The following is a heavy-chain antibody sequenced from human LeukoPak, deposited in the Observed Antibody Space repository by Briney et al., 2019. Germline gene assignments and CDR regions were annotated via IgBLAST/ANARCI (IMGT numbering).Heavy chain of an antibody. Sequence: ASVKVSCKASGGTFSSYAISWVRQAPGQGLEWMGGIIPIFGTANYAQKFQGRVTITADESTSTAYMELSSLRSEDTAGYYCARGFVSGYYDKYYFDYWGQGTLVTVSS. V-gene: IGHV1-69*13. CDR3: ARGFVSGYYDKYYFDY. D-gene: IGHD3-3*01. CDR2: IIPIFGTA. CDR1: GGTFSSYA. J-gene: IGHJ4*02.